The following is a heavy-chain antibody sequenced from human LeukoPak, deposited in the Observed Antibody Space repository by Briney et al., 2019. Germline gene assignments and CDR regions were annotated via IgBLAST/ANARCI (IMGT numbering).Heavy chain of an antibody. CDR2: VRSNTYGGTT. V-gene: IGHV3-49*03. CDR1: GLTFAERA. D-gene: IGHD2-21*02. CDR3: ARGGGGDPFDY. J-gene: IGHJ4*02. Sequence: GGSLRLSCTASGLTFAERAMSWFRQAPGKGLEWVSFVRSNTYGGTTEYAASVKGRFTFSRDDSKSIAYLQMNSLKTEDTAMYYCARGGGGDPFDYWGQGTLVTVSS.